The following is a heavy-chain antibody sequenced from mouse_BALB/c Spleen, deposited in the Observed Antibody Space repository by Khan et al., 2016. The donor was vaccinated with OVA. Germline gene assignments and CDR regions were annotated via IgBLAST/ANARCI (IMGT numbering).Heavy chain of an antibody. V-gene: IGHV5-6*01. Sequence: EVELVESGGDLVKPGGSLKLSCAASGFTFSNYDMSWVRQTPDKRLEWVATISSAGSYTYYSDSVKGRFTISRDNAKNTLNLQMSSLQSEDTAMYSCARPGYDEAWFAYWGQGTLVTVSA. CDR1: GFTFSNYD. CDR2: ISSAGSYT. J-gene: IGHJ3*01. D-gene: IGHD2-2*01. CDR3: ARPGYDEAWFAY.